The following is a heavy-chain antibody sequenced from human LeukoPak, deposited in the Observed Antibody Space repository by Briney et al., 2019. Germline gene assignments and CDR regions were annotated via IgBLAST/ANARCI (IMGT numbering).Heavy chain of an antibody. J-gene: IGHJ6*03. D-gene: IGHD6-13*01. CDR3: AKGGIHRGYYYYYMDV. Sequence: GGSLRLSCAASGFTFSDYNMRWIRQAPGKGLEWVSSISRSGSTKYYADSVKGRFTISRDNAKNSLYLQMNSLRAEDTALYYCAKGGIHRGYYYYYMDVWGKGTTVTISS. CDR1: GFTFSDYN. V-gene: IGHV3-11*01. CDR2: ISRSGSTK.